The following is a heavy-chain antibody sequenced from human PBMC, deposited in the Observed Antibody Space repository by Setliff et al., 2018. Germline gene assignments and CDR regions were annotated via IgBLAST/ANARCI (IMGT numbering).Heavy chain of an antibody. D-gene: IGHD5-18*01. CDR2: IYWSGNT. J-gene: IGHJ6*04. CDR1: GGSVRGYY. V-gene: IGHV4-59*04. CDR3: ASNRAAMALDDP. Sequence: PSETLSLTCTVSGGSVRGYYWSWIRQPPGKGLEWIGSIYWSGNTWYNPSFKSRVTISIDTSKNQFSLKMSSVTAADTAVYYCASNRAAMALDDPWGKGTTVTVSS.